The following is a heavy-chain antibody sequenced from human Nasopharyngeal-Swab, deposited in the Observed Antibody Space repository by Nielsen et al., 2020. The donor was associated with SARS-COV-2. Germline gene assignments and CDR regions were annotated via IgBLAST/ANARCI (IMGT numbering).Heavy chain of an antibody. D-gene: IGHD1-14*01. Sequence: GGSLRLSCAASGFTFSGSAMHWVRQASGNGLEWVGRIRSKANSYATAYAASGKGRFTISSDDLKNTAYLQMNSLKTEDTAVYYCTTPGVQITARRDDYWGQGTLVTVSS. CDR3: TTPGVQITARRDDY. CDR2: IRSKANSYAT. V-gene: IGHV3-73*01. CDR1: GFTFSGSA. J-gene: IGHJ4*02.